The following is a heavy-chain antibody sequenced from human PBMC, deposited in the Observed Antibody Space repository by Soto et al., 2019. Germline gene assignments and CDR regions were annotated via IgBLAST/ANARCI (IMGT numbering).Heavy chain of an antibody. J-gene: IGHJ5*02. CDR3: ARSLWGIEAAANWFES. D-gene: IGHD6-13*01. V-gene: IGHV5-51*01. CDR1: GYSFTSYC. Sequence: PGESLKISCKGSGYSFTSYCIGWLRQMPGKGLEWMGIIYPCDSDTRYSPSFQGQVTVSADKSISTAYLQWSSLKASDTAMYYCARSLWGIEAAANWFESWGKGTLVTVSS. CDR2: IYPCDSDT.